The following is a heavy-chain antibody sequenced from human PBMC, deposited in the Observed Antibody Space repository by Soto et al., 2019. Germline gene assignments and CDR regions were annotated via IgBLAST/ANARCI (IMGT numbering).Heavy chain of an antibody. D-gene: IGHD6-13*01. Sequence: QVQLVQSGAEVKKPGSSVKVSCKASGGTFSSYAISWVRQAPGQGLEWMGGIIPIFGTANYAQKFQGRVTITADESTSTAYRELSSLRSEDTAVYYCASFLYSSSWYESYSFDYWGQGTLVTVSS. CDR1: GGTFSSYA. V-gene: IGHV1-69*12. CDR3: ASFLYSSSWYESYSFDY. CDR2: IIPIFGTA. J-gene: IGHJ4*02.